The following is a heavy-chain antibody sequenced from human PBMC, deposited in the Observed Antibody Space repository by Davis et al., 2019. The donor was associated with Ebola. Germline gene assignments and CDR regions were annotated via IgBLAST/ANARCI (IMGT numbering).Heavy chain of an antibody. CDR2: IYPADSDT. J-gene: IGHJ4*02. CDR3: AKIYCDSSDCYINYFDY. CDR1: GYRFSNYW. D-gene: IGHD2-2*02. V-gene: IGHV5-51*01. Sequence: PGGSLRLSCKGSGYRFSNYWIGWVRQMPGKGLEWMGIIYPADSDTRYSPSFQGQVIISADKSISTAYLQWRSLKASDTAMYYFAKIYCDSSDCYINYFDYWGQGTLVTVSS.